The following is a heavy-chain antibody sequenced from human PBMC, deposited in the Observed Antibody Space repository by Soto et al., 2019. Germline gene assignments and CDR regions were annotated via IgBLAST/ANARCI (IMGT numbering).Heavy chain of an antibody. CDR1: GFMFSSYG. CDR3: AGEDSPYDCWSGHYRSYYFDY. Sequence: QVQLVESGGGVVQPGRSLRLSCAASGFMFSSYGMHWVRQAPGKGLEWVAVIWYDENNKYYADSVKGRLTISRDNSKNTLSLQKTTLRAEDTAVYFCAGEDSPYDCWSGHYRSYYFDYWGQGNLVTVSS. V-gene: IGHV3-33*01. CDR2: IWYDENNK. D-gene: IGHD3-3*01. J-gene: IGHJ4*02.